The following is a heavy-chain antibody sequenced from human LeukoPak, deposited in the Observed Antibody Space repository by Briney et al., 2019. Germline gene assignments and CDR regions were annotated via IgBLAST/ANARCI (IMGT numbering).Heavy chain of an antibody. Sequence: GRSLRPSCTAAGFTFGDYAISWVSQAPGNGLEWEGFIRSKAYGGTTEYAGSVKGRFTTSRDDSKSIAYLQMNSLKTEHTAVYYCTNHFYDSSGYYYGRFDPWGQGTLVTVSS. CDR3: TNHFYDSSGYYYGRFDP. CDR2: IRSKAYGGTT. J-gene: IGHJ5*02. V-gene: IGHV3-49*04. D-gene: IGHD3-22*01. CDR1: GFTFGDYA.